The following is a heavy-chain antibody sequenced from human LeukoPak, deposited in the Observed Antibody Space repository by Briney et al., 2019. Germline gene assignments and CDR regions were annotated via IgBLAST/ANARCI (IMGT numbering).Heavy chain of an antibody. CDR3: ARAVAGTFGWFDP. D-gene: IGHD6-19*01. V-gene: IGHV4-59*01. CDR2: IYYSGST. J-gene: IGHJ5*02. Sequence: PSETLSLTCTVSSGSISNYYWSWIRQPPGKGLEWIGYIYYSGSTNYNPSLKSRLTISVDTSKNQFSLKLSSVTAADTAVYYCARAVAGTFGWFDPWGQGTLVTVSS. CDR1: SGSISNYY.